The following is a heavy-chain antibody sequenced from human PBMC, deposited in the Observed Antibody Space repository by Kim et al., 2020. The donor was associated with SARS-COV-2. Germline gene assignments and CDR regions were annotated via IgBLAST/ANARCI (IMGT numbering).Heavy chain of an antibody. CDR3: AKEDLNYDYVWGPFDY. J-gene: IGHJ4*02. Sequence: SVKGRFTISRDNSKNTLYLQMNSLRAEDTAVYYCAKEDLNYDYVWGPFDYWGQGTLVTVSS. V-gene: IGHV3-23*01. D-gene: IGHD3-16*01.